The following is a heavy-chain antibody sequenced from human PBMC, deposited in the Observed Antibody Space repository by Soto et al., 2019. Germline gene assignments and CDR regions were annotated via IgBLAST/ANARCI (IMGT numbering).Heavy chain of an antibody. Sequence: ASVKVSCKASGYTFTSYGISWVRQAPGQGLEWMGWISAYNGSTNYAQKLQGRVTMTTDTSTSTAYMELRSLRSDDTAVYYCARVWQQLNRGWFDPWGQGTLVTVSS. CDR3: ARVWQQLNRGWFDP. J-gene: IGHJ5*02. CDR1: GYTFTSYG. V-gene: IGHV1-18*01. D-gene: IGHD6-13*01. CDR2: ISAYNGST.